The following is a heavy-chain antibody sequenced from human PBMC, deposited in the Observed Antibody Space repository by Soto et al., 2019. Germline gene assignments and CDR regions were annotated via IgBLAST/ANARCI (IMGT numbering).Heavy chain of an antibody. J-gene: IGHJ3*01. V-gene: IGHV3-48*01. CDR1: GFTFGNYG. CDR2: IGIGSSTK. CDR3: ARDQLYYNDISGRPLNAFDV. D-gene: IGHD3-22*01. Sequence: GGSLRLSCAASGFTFGNYGMNWVRQAPGKGLEWVSYIGIGSSTKYYADSVKGRFTISRDNAKNSLYLQMNSLRAEDTAVYYCARDQLYYNDISGRPLNAFDVWGQRTTVTVSS.